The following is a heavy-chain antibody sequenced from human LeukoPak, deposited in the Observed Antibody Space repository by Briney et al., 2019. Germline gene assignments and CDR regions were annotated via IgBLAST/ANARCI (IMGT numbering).Heavy chain of an antibody. Sequence: PSETLSLTCTLSGGSISSYYWSSIRQPARTGLEWFGRIYASGNTNYNPSLKSRVTMSQDTSENQFALKLTSVTAADTAVYYCARGDNRLRWNGAFDFWGRGTLVTVSS. V-gene: IGHV4-4*07. J-gene: IGHJ4*02. CDR3: ARGDNRLRWNGAFDF. D-gene: IGHD4-23*01. CDR2: IYASGNT. CDR1: GGSISSYY.